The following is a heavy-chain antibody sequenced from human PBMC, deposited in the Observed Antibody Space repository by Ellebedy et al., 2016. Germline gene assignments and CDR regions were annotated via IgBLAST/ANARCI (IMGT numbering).Heavy chain of an antibody. V-gene: IGHV3-23*01. D-gene: IGHD4-17*01. J-gene: IGHJ4*02. CDR2: ISAGSDTT. CDR1: GLNFNTFF. Sequence: GESLKISCTASGLNFNTFFMSWVRQAPGKGLEWVSTISAGSDTTRLADSVKGRFTISRDSSKNSVYLQMNNLRVEDTAVYYCRQGHYADLWGQGTLVTVSS. CDR3: RQGHYADL.